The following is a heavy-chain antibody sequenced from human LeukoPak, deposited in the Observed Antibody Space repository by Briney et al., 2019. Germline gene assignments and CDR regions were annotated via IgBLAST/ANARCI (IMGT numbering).Heavy chain of an antibody. D-gene: IGHD3-3*01. V-gene: IGHV7-4-1*02. CDR2: INTNTGNP. CDR1: GYTFTSYA. Sequence: ASVKVSCKASGYTFTSYAMNWVRQAPGQGLEWMGWINTNTGNPTYAQGFTGRFVFSLDTSVSTAYLRISSLKAEDTAVYYCARYYDFWSGYFLPPSYYYYGMDVWGQGTTVTVSS. CDR3: ARYYDFWSGYFLPPSYYYYGMDV. J-gene: IGHJ6*02.